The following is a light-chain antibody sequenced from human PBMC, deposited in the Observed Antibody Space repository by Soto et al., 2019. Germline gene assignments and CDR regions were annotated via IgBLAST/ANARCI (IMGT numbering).Light chain of an antibody. CDR3: QQYNDWVT. CDR1: QSISSN. Sequence: EIVMTQSPATLSVSPGERATLSCRASQSISSNLAWYQQKPGQAPRLLIYGASTRATGIPARFSGSGSGTGFTLTISSLQSEDFAVYYCQQYNDWVTFGGGTKVEIK. CDR2: GAS. J-gene: IGKJ4*01. V-gene: IGKV3-15*01.